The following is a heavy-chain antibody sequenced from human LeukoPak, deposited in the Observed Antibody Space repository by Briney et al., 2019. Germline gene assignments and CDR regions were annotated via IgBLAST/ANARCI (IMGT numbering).Heavy chain of an antibody. CDR2: IKQDGSEK. V-gene: IGHV3-7*01. D-gene: IGHD3-22*01. Sequence: GGSLRLSCAASGFTFSSYWMSWVRQAPGKGLEWVANIKQDGSEKYYVDSVKGRFTISRDNAKNSLYLQMNSLRAEDTAVYYCAREESLVVVVTYFDYWGQGTLVTVSS. J-gene: IGHJ4*02. CDR3: AREESLVVVVTYFDY. CDR1: GFTFSSYW.